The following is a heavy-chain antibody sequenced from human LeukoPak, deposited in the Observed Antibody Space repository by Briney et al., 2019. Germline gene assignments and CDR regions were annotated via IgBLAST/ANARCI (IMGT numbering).Heavy chain of an antibody. CDR3: ARSGYAARPASWFDP. V-gene: IGHV1-18*01. J-gene: IGHJ5*02. CDR2: ISAYNGNT. CDR1: GYTFTSYG. D-gene: IGHD6-6*01. Sequence: ASVKVSCKASGYTFTSYGISWVRQAPGQGLEWMGWISAYNGNTNYAQKLQGRVTMTTDTSTSTAYMELRSLRSDDTAVYYCARSGYAARPASWFDPWGQGTLVTVSS.